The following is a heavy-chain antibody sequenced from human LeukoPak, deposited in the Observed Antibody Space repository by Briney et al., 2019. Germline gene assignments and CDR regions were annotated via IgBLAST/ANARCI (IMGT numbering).Heavy chain of an antibody. J-gene: IGHJ4*02. CDR2: TSYNGNNK. CDR1: GFTFSSYA. Sequence: GGSLRLSCGASGFTFSSYAMHWVRQAPGKGLEWVAGTSYNGNNKFYADSVKGRFSISRDNSKNTLHLQMDSLRAEDTAVYYCAHTGWDLGYYFDYWGQGTLVTVSS. D-gene: IGHD1-26*01. CDR3: AHTGWDLGYYFDY. V-gene: IGHV3-30*04.